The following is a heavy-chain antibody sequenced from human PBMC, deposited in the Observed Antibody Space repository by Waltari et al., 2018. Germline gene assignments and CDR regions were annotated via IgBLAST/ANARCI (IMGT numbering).Heavy chain of an antibody. Sequence: QVQLVQSGAEVKKPGASVKVSCKASGYTVTSYDINWVRPATGQGLEWMGWMNPNSGNTGYAQKFQGRVTMTRNTSISTAYMELSSLRSEDTAVYYCARGLISSGWPGGDYWGQGTLVTVSS. J-gene: IGHJ4*02. D-gene: IGHD6-19*01. CDR3: ARGLISSGWPGGDY. V-gene: IGHV1-8*01. CDR1: GYTVTSYD. CDR2: MNPNSGNT.